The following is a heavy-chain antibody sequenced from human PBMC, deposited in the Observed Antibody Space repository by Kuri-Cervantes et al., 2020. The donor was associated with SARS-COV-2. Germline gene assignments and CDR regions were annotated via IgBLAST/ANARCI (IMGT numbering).Heavy chain of an antibody. Sequence: ASVKVSCKASGYTFTSYGISWVRQAPGQGLEWMGWISAYNGNTNYAQKLQGRVTMTTDTSTSTAYMELRSLRSDDTAVYYCVAGLLWFGHWGYGMDVWGQGTTVTVSS. V-gene: IGHV1-18*04. CDR2: ISAYNGNT. CDR1: GYTFTSYG. CDR3: VAGLLWFGHWGYGMDV. D-gene: IGHD3-10*01. J-gene: IGHJ6*02.